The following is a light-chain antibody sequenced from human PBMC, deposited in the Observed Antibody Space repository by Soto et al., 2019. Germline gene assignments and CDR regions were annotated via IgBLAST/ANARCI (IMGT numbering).Light chain of an antibody. Sequence: IIMTQSPATLAVSPGDRATLSCRASQTINNNLAWYQQIPGQAPSLLLYATYTRSTGIPPSFSGGGSGTDFPLTISSLQSEDAAVYYCQHYKNWPLTFGQGTRLEIK. CDR1: QTINNN. CDR2: ATY. CDR3: QHYKNWPLT. J-gene: IGKJ5*01. V-gene: IGKV3-15*01.